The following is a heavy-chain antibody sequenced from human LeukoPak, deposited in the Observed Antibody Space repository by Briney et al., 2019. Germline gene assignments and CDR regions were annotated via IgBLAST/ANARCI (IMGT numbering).Heavy chain of an antibody. CDR3: AKAISYDSSGYYRLGYFQH. D-gene: IGHD3-22*01. CDR2: ISGSGGST. CDR1: GFTFSSYA. V-gene: IGHV3-23*01. J-gene: IGHJ1*01. Sequence: GGSLRLSCAASGFTFSSYAMSWVRQAPGKGLEWVSAISGSGGSTYYADSVKGRFTISRDNSKNTLYLQMNSLRAEDTAVYYCAKAISYDSSGYYRLGYFQHWGQGTLVTVSS.